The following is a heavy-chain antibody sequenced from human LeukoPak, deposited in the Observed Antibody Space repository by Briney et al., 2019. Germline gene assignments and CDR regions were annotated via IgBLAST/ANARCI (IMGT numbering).Heavy chain of an antibody. D-gene: IGHD7-27*01. CDR2: LSNTGSDS. V-gene: IGHV3-11*01. Sequence: GGSLRLSCRASGFTFSDHYMTWLRQAPGKGLEYISYLSNTGSDSFYADSVKGRFSISRDNAEKSLYLQMNDLRAEDTAVYYCARGHWGLDYCGQGTLVTVSS. CDR1: GFTFSDHY. J-gene: IGHJ4*02. CDR3: ARGHWGLDY.